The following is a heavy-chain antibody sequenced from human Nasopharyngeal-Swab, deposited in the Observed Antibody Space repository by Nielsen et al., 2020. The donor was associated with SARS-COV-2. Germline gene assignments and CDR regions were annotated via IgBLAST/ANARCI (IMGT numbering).Heavy chain of an antibody. V-gene: IGHV4-39*01. Sequence: RQAPGKGLEWIGNIYYSGSTYYSPSLKSRLTISVDTSKNQFSLKLSSGTAADTAVYYCARQPSMVHYYYYGMDVWGQGTTVTVSS. D-gene: IGHD4/OR15-4a*01. CDR2: IYYSGST. CDR3: ARQPSMVHYYYYGMDV. J-gene: IGHJ6*02.